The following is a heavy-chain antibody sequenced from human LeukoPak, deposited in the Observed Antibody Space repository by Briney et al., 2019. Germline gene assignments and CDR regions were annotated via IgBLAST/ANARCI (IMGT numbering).Heavy chain of an antibody. CDR2: INHSGST. CDR1: GGSFSGYY. CDR3: ARVQRGYCSGGSCYSDY. Sequence: KTSETLSLTCAVYGGSFSGYYWSWMRQPPGKGLEWIGEINHSGSTNYNPSLKSRVTISVDTSKNQFSLKLRSVTAADTAVYYCARVQRGYCSGGSCYSDYCGQGTLVTVSS. V-gene: IGHV4-34*01. D-gene: IGHD2-15*01. J-gene: IGHJ4*02.